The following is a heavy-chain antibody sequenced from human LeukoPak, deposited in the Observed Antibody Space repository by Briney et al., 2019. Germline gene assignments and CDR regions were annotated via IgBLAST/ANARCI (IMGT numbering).Heavy chain of an antibody. CDR2: IRGSGDGT. Sequence: GGSLRLSCAASGFTFRSYAMTWVRQAPGKGLESVSSIRGSGDGTSYADSVKGRFTMSRDNSKNTLYLQMDSLRDEDTAIYYCGRDPNGDYIGAFEFWGQGTLVTVSS. CDR3: GRDPNGDYIGAFEF. CDR1: GFTFRSYA. D-gene: IGHD4-17*01. V-gene: IGHV3-23*01. J-gene: IGHJ3*01.